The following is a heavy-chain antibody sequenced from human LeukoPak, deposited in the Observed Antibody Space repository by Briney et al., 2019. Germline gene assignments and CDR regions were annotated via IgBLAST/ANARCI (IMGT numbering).Heavy chain of an antibody. J-gene: IGHJ6*03. Sequence: GGSLRLSCAASGFTFSDYYMSWIRQAPGKGLEWVSYISSSGSTIYYADSVKGRFTISRDNAKNSLYLQMNSLRAEDTAVYYCARAPYSSGGSTNYYYYYYMDVWGKGTTVTVSS. D-gene: IGHD6-19*01. CDR1: GFTFSDYY. V-gene: IGHV3-11*04. CDR2: ISSSGSTI. CDR3: ARAPYSSGGSTNYYYYYYMDV.